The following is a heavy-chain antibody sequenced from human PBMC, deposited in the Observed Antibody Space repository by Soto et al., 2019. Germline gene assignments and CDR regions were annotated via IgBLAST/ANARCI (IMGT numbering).Heavy chain of an antibody. CDR2: ISWNSGSI. Sequence: PGGSLRLSCAASGFTFDDYAMHWVRQAPGKGLEWVSGISWNSGSIGYADSVKGRFTISRDNAKNSLYLQMNSLRAEDTALYYCAKADGYYYYYGMDVWGQGTTVTVSS. V-gene: IGHV3-9*01. CDR3: AKADGYYYYYGMDV. CDR1: GFTFDDYA. J-gene: IGHJ6*02.